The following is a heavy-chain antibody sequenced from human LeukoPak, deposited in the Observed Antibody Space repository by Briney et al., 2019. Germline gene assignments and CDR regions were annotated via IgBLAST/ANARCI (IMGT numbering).Heavy chain of an antibody. CDR3: ARYMDIVFVPAAKGAAFDT. V-gene: IGHV4-39*01. D-gene: IGHD2-2*03. J-gene: IGHJ3*02. CDR1: GGSISSSSYD. Sequence: SETLSLTCTVSGGSISSSSYDWGWIRQPPGKGLERIGSIYYSGSTYYNPSLKSRVTISVDTSKNQFSLKLTSGTAADTAVCYCARYMDIVFVPAAKGAAFDTXXXEXM. CDR2: IYYSGST.